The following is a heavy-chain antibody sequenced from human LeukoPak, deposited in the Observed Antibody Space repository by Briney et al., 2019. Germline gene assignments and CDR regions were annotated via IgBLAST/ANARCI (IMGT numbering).Heavy chain of an antibody. CDR1: GFTFSDAW. D-gene: IGHD3-22*01. Sequence: GGSLRLSCAASGFTFSDAWMNWVRQAPGKGLEWVGRIKSKADGGTIDYAAPVKGRFTISRDDSKNTVYMQMNSLKTEDTAVYYCSYYYDSSGYVDYWGQGALVTVSS. V-gene: IGHV3-15*01. CDR3: SYYYDSSGYVDY. CDR2: IKSKADGGTI. J-gene: IGHJ4*02.